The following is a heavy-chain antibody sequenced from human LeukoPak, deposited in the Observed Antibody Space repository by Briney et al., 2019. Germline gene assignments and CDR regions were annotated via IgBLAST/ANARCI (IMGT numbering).Heavy chain of an antibody. CDR1: GFTFSSYS. J-gene: IGHJ4*02. V-gene: IGHV3-21*01. D-gene: IGHD5-18*01. CDR3: AREKKLWSPDG. CDR2: ISSSSSYI. Sequence: GGSLRLSCAASGFTFSSYSMNWVHQAPGKGLEWVSSISSSSSYIYYADSVKGRFTISRDNAKNSLYLQMNSLRAEDTAVYYCAREKKLWSPDGWGQGTLVTVSS.